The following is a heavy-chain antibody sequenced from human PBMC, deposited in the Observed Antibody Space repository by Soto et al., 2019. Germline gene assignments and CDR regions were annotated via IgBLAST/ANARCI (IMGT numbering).Heavy chain of an antibody. D-gene: IGHD6-13*01. J-gene: IGHJ6*02. CDR2: IKSKTDGGTT. Sequence: PGGSLRLSCAASGFTFSNAWMNWVRQAPGKGLEWVGRIKSKTDGGTTDYAAPVKGRFTISRDDSKNTLYLQMNSLKTEDTAVYYCTVAAAGLSATTNYYYYGMDVWGQGTTVTVSS. V-gene: IGHV3-15*07. CDR1: GFTFSNAW. CDR3: TVAAAGLSATTNYYYYGMDV.